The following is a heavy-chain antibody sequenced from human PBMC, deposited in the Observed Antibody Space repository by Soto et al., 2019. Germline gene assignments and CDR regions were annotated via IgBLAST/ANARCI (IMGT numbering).Heavy chain of an antibody. Sequence: QVQLQESGPGLAKPSETLSLTCTVAGGSISNYYWNWVRQPPGKGLEWIGDIYFSGNTNYNPSLKSRVTISVDKSKTQFSLKLMSVTAADTAVYYCAMSYGSGALDRWGQGTLVTVSS. CDR3: AMSYGSGALDR. D-gene: IGHD3-10*01. CDR1: GGSISNYY. J-gene: IGHJ5*02. V-gene: IGHV4-59*01. CDR2: IYFSGNT.